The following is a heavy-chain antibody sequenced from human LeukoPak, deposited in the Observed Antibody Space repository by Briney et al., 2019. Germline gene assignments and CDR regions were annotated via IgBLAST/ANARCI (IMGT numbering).Heavy chain of an antibody. D-gene: IGHD6-13*01. V-gene: IGHV4-4*07. CDR1: GGSINNYY. CDR2: IYTRGST. CDR3: PRGFWGIAARHYNWLDP. Sequence: SETLSLTCAVSGGSINNYYWSWIRQPAGKGLEWIGRIYTRGSTNYNPSLKSRVTISVDTSKTQFSLKLSSVTAADTAVYYCPRGFWGIAARHYNWLDPWGQGTLVTVSS. J-gene: IGHJ5*02.